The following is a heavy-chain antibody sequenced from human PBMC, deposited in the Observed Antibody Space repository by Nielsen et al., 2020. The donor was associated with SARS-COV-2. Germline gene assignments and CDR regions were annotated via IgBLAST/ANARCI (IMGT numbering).Heavy chain of an antibody. CDR1: GFTLSSYA. CDR2: ISDAGSSK. CDR3: VRSRQLWTTFDY. D-gene: IGHD5-18*01. J-gene: IGHJ4*02. V-gene: IGHV3-30*04. Sequence: GESLKISCAASGFTLSSYAMHWVRQAPGKGLEWVAVISDAGSSKYYPDSVKGRFTISRDNSKNTLYLQMNSLRAEDTAVYDCVRSRQLWTTFDYWGQGTLVTVSS.